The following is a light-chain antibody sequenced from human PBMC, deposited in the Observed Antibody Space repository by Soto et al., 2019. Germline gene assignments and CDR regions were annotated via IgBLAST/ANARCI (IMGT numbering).Light chain of an antibody. Sequence: EIVLTQSPGTLSLSPGERATLSCRASQSVSSSYLAWYQQKPGQAPRLLIYGASSSATGIPDRFSGSGSGTDFTLTISRLEPEDFAVYYCQQYGSSLLFTFGPGTKVHIK. CDR1: QSVSSSY. CDR2: GAS. V-gene: IGKV3-20*01. J-gene: IGKJ3*01. CDR3: QQYGSSLLFT.